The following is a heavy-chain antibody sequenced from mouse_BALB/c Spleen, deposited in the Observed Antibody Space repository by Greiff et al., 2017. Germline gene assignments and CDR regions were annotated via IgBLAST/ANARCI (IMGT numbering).Heavy chain of an antibody. CDR3: ARGDGPAYFDV. J-gene: IGHJ1*01. D-gene: IGHD2-3*01. CDR1: GYTFTSYW. Sequence: VKLQESGAELAKPGASVKMSCKASGYTFTSYWMHWVKQRPGQGLEWIGYINPSTGYTEYNQKFKDKATLTADKSSSTAYMQLSSLTSEDSAVYYCARGDGPAYFDVWGAGTTVTVSS. CDR2: INPSTGYT. V-gene: IGHV1-7*01.